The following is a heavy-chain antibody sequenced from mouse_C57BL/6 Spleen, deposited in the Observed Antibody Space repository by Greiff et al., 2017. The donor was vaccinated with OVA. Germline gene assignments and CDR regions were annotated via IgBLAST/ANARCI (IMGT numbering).Heavy chain of an antibody. Sequence: VHVKQSVAELVRPGASVKLSCTASGFNFKNTYMHWVKQRPEQGLEWIGRIDPANGNTKYAPKFQGKATITADTSSNTAYLQLSSLTSEDTASYYCASMVTRSPWFAYWGQGTLVTVSA. V-gene: IGHV14-3*01. CDR3: ASMVTRSPWFAY. D-gene: IGHD2-2*01. CDR2: IDPANGNT. CDR1: GFNFKNTY. J-gene: IGHJ3*01.